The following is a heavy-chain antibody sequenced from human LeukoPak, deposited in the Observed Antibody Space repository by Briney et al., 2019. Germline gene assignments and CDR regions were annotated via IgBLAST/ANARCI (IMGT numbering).Heavy chain of an antibody. V-gene: IGHV3-48*04. CDR2: ISSSGSTV. J-gene: IGHJ6*04. Sequence: GGSLRLSCAASGFTFSSYSMNWVRQAPGKGLEWVSYISSSGSTVYYADSVKGRFTISRDNAKNSLYLQMNSLRAEDTAVYYCAELGITMIGGVWGKGTTVTISS. CDR1: GFTFSSYS. CDR3: AELGITMIGGV. D-gene: IGHD3-10*02.